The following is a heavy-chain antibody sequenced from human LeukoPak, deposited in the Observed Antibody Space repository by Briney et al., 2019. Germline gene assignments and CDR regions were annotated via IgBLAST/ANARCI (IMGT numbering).Heavy chain of an antibody. J-gene: IGHJ4*02. V-gene: IGHV3-23*01. CDR2: ISGSGGST. CDR1: GFTLSSYA. D-gene: IGHD6-13*01. CDR3: AKDPEYSSSWYYDY. Sequence: GGSLRLSCAASGFTLSSYAMSWVRQAPGKGLEWVSAISGSGGSTYYADSVKGRFTISRDNSKNTLYLQMNSLRAEDTAVYYCAKDPEYSSSWYYDYWGQGTLVTVSS.